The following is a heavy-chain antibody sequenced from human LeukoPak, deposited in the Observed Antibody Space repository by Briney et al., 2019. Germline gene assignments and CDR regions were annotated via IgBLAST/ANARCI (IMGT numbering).Heavy chain of an antibody. J-gene: IGHJ5*02. Sequence: SETLSLTRAVYGGSFSGYYWSWIRQPPGKGLEWIGEINHSGSTNYNPSLKSRVTISVDTSKNQFSLKLSSVTAADTAVYYCARTAAKGSSGWYHTWFDPWGQGTLVTVSS. V-gene: IGHV4-34*01. CDR1: GGSFSGYY. D-gene: IGHD6-19*01. CDR2: INHSGST. CDR3: ARTAAKGSSGWYHTWFDP.